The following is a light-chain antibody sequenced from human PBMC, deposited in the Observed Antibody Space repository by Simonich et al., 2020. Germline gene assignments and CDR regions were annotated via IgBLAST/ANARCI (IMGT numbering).Light chain of an antibody. Sequence: QSALTQPASVSGSPGQSITISCTGTSSDVGGYNPVSWYQQHPGKAPKLMISDVSKRPSGVPDRFSGSKSGNTASLTISGLQAEDEADYYCCSYAGSYTLVFGGGTKLTVL. V-gene: IGLV2-11*02. CDR1: SSDVGGYNP. CDR2: DVS. J-gene: IGLJ2*01. CDR3: CSYAGSYTLV.